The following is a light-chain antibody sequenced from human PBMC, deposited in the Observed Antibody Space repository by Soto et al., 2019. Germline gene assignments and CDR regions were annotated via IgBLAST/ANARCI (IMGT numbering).Light chain of an antibody. CDR2: AAS. Sequence: DIQMTQSPSSLSASVGDRVTITCRASQSIAGYLSWYQQKPGKAPKLLIYAASSLQIGVPSRFSGSGSGTDFTLTITSLQPDDFATYYCQQSFRTAWTFGQGTKVDIK. V-gene: IGKV1-39*01. CDR3: QQSFRTAWT. J-gene: IGKJ1*01. CDR1: QSIAGY.